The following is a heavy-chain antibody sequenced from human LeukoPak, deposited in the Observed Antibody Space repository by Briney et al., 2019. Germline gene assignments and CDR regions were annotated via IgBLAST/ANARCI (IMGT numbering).Heavy chain of an antibody. CDR1: GGSISSYY. CDR2: IYYSGST. CDR3: ARGDPYSGSYYFDY. J-gene: IGHJ4*02. D-gene: IGHD1-26*01. V-gene: IGHV4-59*01. Sequence: SETLSLTCTVSGGSISSYYWSWLRQPPGKGLEWIGYIYYSGSTNYNPSLKSRVTISVDTSKNQFSLKLSSVTAADTAVYYCARGDPYSGSYYFDYWGQGTLVTVSS.